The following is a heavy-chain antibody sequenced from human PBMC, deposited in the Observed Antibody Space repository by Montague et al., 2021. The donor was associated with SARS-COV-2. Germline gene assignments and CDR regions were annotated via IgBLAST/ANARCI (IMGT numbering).Heavy chain of an antibody. CDR3: AKGRPVSQFLRADCRSWYWFDP. D-gene: IGHD6-13*01. CDR1: GGSFSGYY. Sequence: SETLSLTCAVYGGSFSGYYWCWFRQPPGKGLVWIGEINHSGSTTYNPSLKSRVTILVDTSKNQFSLKLSTLTAADTAVYYCAKGRPVSQFLRADCRSWYWFDPWGQGTLVTVSS. CDR2: INHSGST. V-gene: IGHV4-34*01. J-gene: IGHJ5*02.